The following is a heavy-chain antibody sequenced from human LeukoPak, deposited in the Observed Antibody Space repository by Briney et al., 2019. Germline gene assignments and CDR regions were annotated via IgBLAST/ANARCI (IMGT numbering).Heavy chain of an antibody. CDR2: ISSSRSSI. Sequence: GGSLRLSCAASGFTFSSYTMNWVRQAPGKGLEWVSSISSSRSSIYYADSVKGRFTISRDNAKNSLYLQMNSLRAEDTAVYYCAELGITMIGGVWGKGTTVTVSS. J-gene: IGHJ6*04. D-gene: IGHD3-10*02. CDR3: AELGITMIGGV. CDR1: GFTFSSYT. V-gene: IGHV3-21*01.